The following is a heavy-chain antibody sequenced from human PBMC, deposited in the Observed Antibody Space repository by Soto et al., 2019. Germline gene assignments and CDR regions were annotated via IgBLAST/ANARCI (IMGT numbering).Heavy chain of an antibody. Sequence: GGSLRLSCAASGFTFSDYYMSWIRQAPGKGLEWVSYISSSGSTIYYADSVKGRFTISRDNAKNSLYLQMNSLRAEDTAVYYCARAVNHYDFWSGYSLQSSASYYYMDVWGKGTTVTVSS. V-gene: IGHV3-11*01. CDR1: GFTFSDYY. J-gene: IGHJ6*03. D-gene: IGHD3-3*01. CDR2: ISSSGSTI. CDR3: ARAVNHYDFWSGYSLQSSASYYYMDV.